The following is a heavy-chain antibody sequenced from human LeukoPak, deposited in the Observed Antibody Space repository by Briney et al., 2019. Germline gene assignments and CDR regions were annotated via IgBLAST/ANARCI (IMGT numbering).Heavy chain of an antibody. V-gene: IGHV3-21*01. CDR1: GFTFSSHA. Sequence: GGSLRLSCAASGFTFSSHAMNWVRQPPGKGLDWVSSIDKSGDGAFYADSVKGRFTISRDNVKNSVYLQMNSLRAEDTAVYSCARAVAAADSYWGRGTLVTVSS. D-gene: IGHD6-13*01. CDR3: ARAVAAADSY. J-gene: IGHJ4*02. CDR2: IDKSGDGA.